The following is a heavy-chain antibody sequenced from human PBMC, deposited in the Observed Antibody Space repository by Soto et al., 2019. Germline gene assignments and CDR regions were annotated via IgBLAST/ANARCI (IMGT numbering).Heavy chain of an antibody. CDR3: ARGGRRFDYDFWSGYPTAYYYYGMDV. Sequence: SETLSLTCTVSGGSISSYYWSWIRQPPGKGLEWIGYIYYSGSTNYNPSLKSRVTISVDTSKNQFSLKLSSVTAADTAVYYCARGGRRFDYDFWSGYPTAYYYYGMDVWGQGTTVTVSS. CDR2: IYYSGST. D-gene: IGHD3-3*01. CDR1: GGSISSYY. V-gene: IGHV4-59*01. J-gene: IGHJ6*02.